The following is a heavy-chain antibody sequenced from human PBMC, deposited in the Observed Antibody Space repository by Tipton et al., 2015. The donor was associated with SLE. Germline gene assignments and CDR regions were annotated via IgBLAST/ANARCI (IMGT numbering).Heavy chain of an antibody. CDR3: ASGMYYYDSSGYYPFDY. Sequence: TLSLTCTVSGGSISSHYWSWIRQPPGKGLEWIGYIYYSGGTHYNPPLKSRVTISVETSKNQFSLKLSSVTAADTAVYYCASGMYYYDSSGYYPFDYWGQGTLVTVSS. CDR1: GGSISSHY. CDR2: IYYSGGT. J-gene: IGHJ4*02. D-gene: IGHD3-22*01. V-gene: IGHV4-59*11.